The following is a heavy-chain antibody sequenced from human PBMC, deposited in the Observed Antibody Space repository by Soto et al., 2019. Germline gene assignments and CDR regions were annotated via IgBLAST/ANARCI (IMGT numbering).Heavy chain of an antibody. CDR1: GYTFTSYG. V-gene: IGHV1-18*01. CDR2: ISAYNGNT. D-gene: IGHD1-20*01. CDR3: ARGSYNWNAGYYYYGMDV. J-gene: IGHJ6*02. Sequence: ASVKVSCKASGYTFTSYGISWVRQAPGQGLEWMGWISAYNGNTNYAQKLQGRVTMTTDTSTSTAYMELRSLRSDDTAVYYCARGSYNWNAGYYYYGMDVWGQGTTVTVSS.